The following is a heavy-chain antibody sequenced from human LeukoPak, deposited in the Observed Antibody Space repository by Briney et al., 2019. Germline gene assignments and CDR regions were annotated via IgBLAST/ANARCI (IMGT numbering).Heavy chain of an antibody. Sequence: ASVKVSCKASGYSVTGFYIHWVRQAPGQGLEWMGWMNATSGRANYAQGFRGSLTMTRDTSITTAYMDLSSLTSDDTAMYYCITSSAYSTSWGAFDIWGQGTMVTVSS. CDR3: ITSSAYSTSWGAFDI. D-gene: IGHD2-2*01. V-gene: IGHV1-2*02. CDR2: MNATSGRA. CDR1: GYSVTGFY. J-gene: IGHJ3*02.